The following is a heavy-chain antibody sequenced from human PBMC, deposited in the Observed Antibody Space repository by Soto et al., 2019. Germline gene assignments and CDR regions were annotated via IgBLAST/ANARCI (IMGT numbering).Heavy chain of an antibody. J-gene: IGHJ3*02. CDR2: INAGNGNT. D-gene: IGHD2-2*01. CDR3: ARPIVVVPAASSVSNAFDI. V-gene: IGHV1-3*01. Sequence: QVQLVQSGAEVKKPGASVKVSCKASGYTFTSYAMHWVRQAPGQRLEWMGWINAGNGNTKYSQKFQGRVTITRDTSASTAYMELSSLRSEDTAVYYCARPIVVVPAASSVSNAFDIWGQGTMVTVSS. CDR1: GYTFTSYA.